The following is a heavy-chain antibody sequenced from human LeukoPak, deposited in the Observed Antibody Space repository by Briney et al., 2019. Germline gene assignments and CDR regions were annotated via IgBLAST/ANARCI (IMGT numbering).Heavy chain of an antibody. CDR3: ARLPGFRDAFDF. J-gene: IGHJ3*01. CDR1: GGSISSYY. CDR2: IYYSGST. Sequence: SETLSLTCTVSGGSISSYYWSWIRQPPGKGLEWIGYIYYSGSTNYNPSLKSRVTISVDTSKNQFSLKLSSVTAADTAVYYCARLPGFRDAFDFWGQGTMVTASS. V-gene: IGHV4-59*08.